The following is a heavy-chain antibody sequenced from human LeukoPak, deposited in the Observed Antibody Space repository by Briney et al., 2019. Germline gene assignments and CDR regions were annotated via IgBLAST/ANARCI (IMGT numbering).Heavy chain of an antibody. CDR1: GFTFSSYA. V-gene: IGHV3-23*01. CDR2: ISGSRNVT. D-gene: IGHD3-3*01. Sequence: GGSLRLSCAVSGFTFSSYAMTWVRQAPGKGLEWVSSISGSRNVTYYADSVRGRFTISRDNSKNTLYLQMNSLRAEDTAVYYCAKLSDFWSGYFDSWGQGTLVTVSS. CDR3: AKLSDFWSGYFDS. J-gene: IGHJ4*02.